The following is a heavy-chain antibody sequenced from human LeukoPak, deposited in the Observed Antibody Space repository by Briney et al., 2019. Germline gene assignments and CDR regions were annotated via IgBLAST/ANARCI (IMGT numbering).Heavy chain of an antibody. CDR3: ARGQSGRRFLADY. CDR1: GYTFTGYY. V-gene: IGHV1-2*02. J-gene: IGHJ4*02. Sequence: ASVKVSCKASGYTFTGYYMHWVRQAPGQGLEWMGWINPNSGGTNYAQKFQGRVTMTRDNSINTAYMDLTNLRSEDTAVYYCARGQSGRRFLADYWGQGTLVTVSS. CDR2: INPNSGGT. D-gene: IGHD3-3*01.